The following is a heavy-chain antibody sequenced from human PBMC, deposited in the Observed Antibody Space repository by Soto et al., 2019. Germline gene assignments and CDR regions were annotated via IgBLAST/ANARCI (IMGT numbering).Heavy chain of an antibody. CDR3: ARGGQDFWSGPFDY. D-gene: IGHD3-3*01. V-gene: IGHV4-4*07. CDR2: IDNSGST. CDR1: GGSSSNYF. J-gene: IGHJ4*02. Sequence: LXLTCTVSGGSSSNYFCNWIRQPAGKGLEWIGRIDNSGSTNYNPSLKSRITMSADTSRNQFSLKLNSVTAADTAVYYCARGGQDFWSGPFDYWGQGALVTGSS.